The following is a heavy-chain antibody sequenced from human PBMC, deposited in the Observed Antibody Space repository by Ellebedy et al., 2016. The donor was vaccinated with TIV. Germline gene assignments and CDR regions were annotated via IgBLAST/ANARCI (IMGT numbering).Heavy chain of an antibody. D-gene: IGHD2-15*01. CDR3: ASDGSGGPGWFDP. CDR1: GGSISSFY. CDR2: IHYSGTT. V-gene: IGHV4-59*01. Sequence: MPSETMSLTCTVSGGSISSFYWHWNRQPPGKGLEWIGYIHYSGTTKYNTSPKSRITISLDTSKNQFSLKLTSVTAADTAIYFCASDGSGGPGWFDPWGQGTLVTVSS. J-gene: IGHJ5*02.